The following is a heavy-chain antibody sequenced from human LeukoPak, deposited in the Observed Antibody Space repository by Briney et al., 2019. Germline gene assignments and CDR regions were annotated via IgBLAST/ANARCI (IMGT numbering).Heavy chain of an antibody. CDR1: GLTFSSYA. Sequence: GGSLRLSCAASGLTFSSYAMSWVRQAPGKGLEWVSAISGSGGSTYYADSVKGRFTISRDNSKNTLYLQMNSLRAEDTAVYYCAKMVRIAVAGNGPIDYWGQGTLVTVSS. J-gene: IGHJ4*02. V-gene: IGHV3-23*01. D-gene: IGHD6-19*01. CDR3: AKMVRIAVAGNGPIDY. CDR2: ISGSGGST.